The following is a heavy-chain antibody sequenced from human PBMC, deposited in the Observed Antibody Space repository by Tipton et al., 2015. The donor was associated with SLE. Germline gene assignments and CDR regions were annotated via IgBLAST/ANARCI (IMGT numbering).Heavy chain of an antibody. CDR2: ISTSGSS. CDR1: GDSITSGDYH. CDR3: ARGKLTWRGAIIGADV. D-gene: IGHD2-15*01. J-gene: IGHJ6*02. V-gene: IGHV4-61*09. Sequence: TLSLTCIVSGDSITSGDYHWSWIRQPAGKGLEWIGQISTSGSSNYDPSLNSRVTISVDTSKNQFSLKLTSVTAADTAVYYCARGKLTWRGAIIGADVWGQGTTVNVSS.